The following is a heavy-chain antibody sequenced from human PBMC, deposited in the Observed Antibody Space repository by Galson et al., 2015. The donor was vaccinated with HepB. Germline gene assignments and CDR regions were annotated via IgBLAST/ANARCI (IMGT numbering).Heavy chain of an antibody. V-gene: IGHV3-74*01. J-gene: IGHJ4*02. CDR2: SNSDGSGT. CDR1: GFTFSSYA. D-gene: IGHD2-2*01. Sequence: SLRLSCAASGFTFSSYAMHWVRQAPGKGLVWVSRSNSDGSGTSYADSVKGRFTISRDNAKNTLYLQMNSLTAEDTAVYYCARSCSSTNCYAPDYWGQGTLVTVSS. CDR3: ARSCSSTNCYAPDY.